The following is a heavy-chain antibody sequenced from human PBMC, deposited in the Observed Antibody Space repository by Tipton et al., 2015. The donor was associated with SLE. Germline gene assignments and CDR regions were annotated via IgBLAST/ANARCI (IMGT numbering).Heavy chain of an antibody. CDR1: GDTFSSHG. CDR2: IIPLFDKT. V-gene: IGHV1-69*06. CDR3: ARVRGWYCDY. D-gene: IGHD6-19*01. J-gene: IGHJ4*02. Sequence: QLVQSGAEVKKPGSSVRVSCKASGDTFSSHGISWVRQAPGQGLEWMGGIIPLFDKTNYAQMFQDRVTMTTDTSTSTAYMELRSLRSDDTAVYYCARVRGWYCDYWGQGTLVTVSS.